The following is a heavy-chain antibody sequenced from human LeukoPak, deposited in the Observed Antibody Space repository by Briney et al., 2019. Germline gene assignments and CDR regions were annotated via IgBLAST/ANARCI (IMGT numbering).Heavy chain of an antibody. Sequence: GGSLRLSCAASGFTVSNSFMTRVRQAPGKGLEWVSVIYSGGDTYYTDSVKGRFTISRDNSKNTLFLQMNSLRADDTAVYYCAKTGGPWDWGQGTLVTVSS. CDR1: GFTVSNSF. J-gene: IGHJ4*02. D-gene: IGHD7-27*01. CDR2: IYSGGDT. V-gene: IGHV3-53*01. CDR3: AKTGGPWD.